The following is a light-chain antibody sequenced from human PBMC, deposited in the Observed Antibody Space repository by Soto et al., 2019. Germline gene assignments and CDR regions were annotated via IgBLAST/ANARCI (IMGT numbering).Light chain of an antibody. CDR3: QSYDSSLSGWGV. J-gene: IGLJ3*02. Sequence: QSVLTQPPSVSGAPGQRVTISCTGSSSNIGAGYDVHWYQQLPGTAPKLLIYDNIKRPSGVPDRFSGSKSGTSASLAITGLQAEDEADYYCQSYDSSLSGWGVFGGGTQLTVL. V-gene: IGLV1-40*01. CDR2: DNI. CDR1: SSNIGAGYD.